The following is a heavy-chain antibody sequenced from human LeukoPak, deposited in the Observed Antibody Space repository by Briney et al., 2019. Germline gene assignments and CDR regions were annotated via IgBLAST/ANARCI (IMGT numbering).Heavy chain of an antibody. J-gene: IGHJ4*02. D-gene: IGHD1-20*01. CDR3: GRDLNWNQIDY. Sequence: PAGSLRLCCAASGFTFNIHWMHWVRQAQGKGLVWVSRTNTDGSSTDYADSVKGRFTISRDNAKNTLYLQMNSLRAEDTAVYYCGRDLNWNQIDYWGQGSLVAVCS. V-gene: IGHV3-74*01. CDR1: GFTFNIHW. CDR2: TNTDGSST.